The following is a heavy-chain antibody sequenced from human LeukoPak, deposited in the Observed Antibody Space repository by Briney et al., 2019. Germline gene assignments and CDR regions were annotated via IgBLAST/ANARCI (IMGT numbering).Heavy chain of an antibody. D-gene: IGHD2-21*02. Sequence: PGGSLRLSCAASGFTFSSYSMNWVRQAPGKGLEWVSSISSSSGYIYYADSVKGRFTISRDNAKNPLYLQMNSLRAEDTAVYYCARDGEVVVTAFYFDYWGQGTLATVSS. CDR2: ISSSSGYI. CDR3: ARDGEVVVTAFYFDY. V-gene: IGHV3-21*01. CDR1: GFTFSSYS. J-gene: IGHJ4*02.